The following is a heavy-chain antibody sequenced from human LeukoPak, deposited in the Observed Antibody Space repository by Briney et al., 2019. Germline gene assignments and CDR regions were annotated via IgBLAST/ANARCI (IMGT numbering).Heavy chain of an antibody. D-gene: IGHD6-19*01. Sequence: GGSLRLSCAASGFTFSSYEMNWVRQAPGKGLEWVSYISSSGSTIYYADSVKGRFTISRDNAKNSLYLQMNSLRAEDTAVYYCARALGIAVAKGLGYWGQGTLVTVSS. CDR1: GFTFSSYE. V-gene: IGHV3-48*03. CDR3: ARALGIAVAKGLGY. J-gene: IGHJ4*02. CDR2: ISSSGSTI.